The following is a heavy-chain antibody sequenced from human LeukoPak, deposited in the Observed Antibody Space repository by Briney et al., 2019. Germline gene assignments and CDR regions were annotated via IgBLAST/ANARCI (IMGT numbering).Heavy chain of an antibody. J-gene: IGHJ4*02. D-gene: IGHD3-22*01. CDR3: AREWSGYYDSSGYTEY. CDR1: GFTFSSYS. V-gene: IGHV3-7*01. Sequence: PGGSLRLSCAASGFTFSSYSMNWVRQAPGKGLEWVANIKQDGSEKYYVDSVKGRFTISRDNAKNSLYLQMNSLRAEDTAVYYCAREWSGYYDSSGYTEYWGQGTLVTVSS. CDR2: IKQDGSEK.